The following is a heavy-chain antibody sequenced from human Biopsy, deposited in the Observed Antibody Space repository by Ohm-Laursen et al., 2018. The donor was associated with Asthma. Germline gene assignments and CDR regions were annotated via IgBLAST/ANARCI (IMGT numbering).Heavy chain of an antibody. CDR3: ARKAGSCISRTCYSLDF. CDR2: INSVFGTT. J-gene: IGHJ4*02. V-gene: IGHV1-69*13. D-gene: IGHD2-2*01. Sequence: SVKVSCKSLGGTFNTYGIGWVRQAPGQGLEWMGGINSVFGTTTYPQKFQDRVTITADDSTSTVYMELSSLRSEDTAVYYCARKAGSCISRTCYSLDFWGQGTLVTVS. CDR1: GGTFNTYG.